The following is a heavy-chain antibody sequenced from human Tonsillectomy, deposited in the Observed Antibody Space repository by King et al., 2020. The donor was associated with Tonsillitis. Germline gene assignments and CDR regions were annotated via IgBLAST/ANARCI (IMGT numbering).Heavy chain of an antibody. V-gene: IGHV5-51*01. D-gene: IGHD5-24*01. J-gene: IGHJ3*02. CDR1: GYTFTTYW. CDR3: ARRRDGPSGYAFDI. CDR2: IYPGDSDT. Sequence: QLVQSGAEVKKPGESLKISCKVSGYTFTTYWIAWVLQMPGKGLECMGIIYPGDSDTRYSPSFQGQVTISADKSIGTAYLQWSSLKASDTAVYYCARRRDGPSGYAFDIWGQGTLVTVSS.